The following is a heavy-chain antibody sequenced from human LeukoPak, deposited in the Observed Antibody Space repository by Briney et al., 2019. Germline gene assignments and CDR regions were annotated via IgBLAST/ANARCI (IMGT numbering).Heavy chain of an antibody. Sequence: SETLSLTCTVSGGSITSYYWSWIRQPPGKGLEWIGYIYYRGTTNYNPSLKSRVTISVDTSKNQFSLKLSPVTAADTAVYYCARHAPDIVVVTYYFDYWGQGTLVTVSS. D-gene: IGHD2-2*01. J-gene: IGHJ4*02. CDR3: ARHAPDIVVVTYYFDY. CDR2: IYYRGTT. V-gene: IGHV4-59*08. CDR1: GGSITSYY.